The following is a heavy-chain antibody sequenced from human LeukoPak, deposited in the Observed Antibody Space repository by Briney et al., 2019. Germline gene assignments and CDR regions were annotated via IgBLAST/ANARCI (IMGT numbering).Heavy chain of an antibody. Sequence: GGSLRLSCAASGFTFDDYAMHWVRQAPGKGLEWVSGISWNSGSMDYADSVKGRFTISRDNAKNSLYLQMNSLRAEDTALYYCARDSPEPWILYYGMDVWGQGTTVTVSS. CDR2: ISWNSGSM. D-gene: IGHD2-2*03. CDR3: ARDSPEPWILYYGMDV. CDR1: GFTFDDYA. J-gene: IGHJ6*02. V-gene: IGHV3-9*01.